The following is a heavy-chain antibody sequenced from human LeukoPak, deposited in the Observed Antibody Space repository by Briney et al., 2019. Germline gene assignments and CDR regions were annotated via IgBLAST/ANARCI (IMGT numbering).Heavy chain of an antibody. CDR1: GYSFTDYY. CDR3: AKVRDRLSSFYPAA. CDR2: INPHSGGR. V-gene: IGHV1-2*02. J-gene: IGHJ4*02. D-gene: IGHD6-13*01. Sequence: GASVKVSCKASGYSFTDYYIHWVRQAPGQGLEWMGWINPHSGGRNLAQKFQGGVTMTRDTSITTAYLELSGLTSDDTAMYYCAKVRDRLSSFYPAAWGQGTLVTVSS.